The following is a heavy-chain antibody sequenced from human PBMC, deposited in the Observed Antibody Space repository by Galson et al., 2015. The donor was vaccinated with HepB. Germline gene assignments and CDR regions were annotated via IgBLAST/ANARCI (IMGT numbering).Heavy chain of an antibody. CDR2: IWYDGSNK. J-gene: IGHJ4*02. D-gene: IGHD6-6*01. CDR1: GFTFSSYG. V-gene: IGHV3-33*01. Sequence: SLRLSCAASGFTFSSYGMHWVRQAPGKGLEWVAVIWYDGSNKYYADSVKGRFTISRDNSKNTLYLQMNSLRAEDTAVYYCARVTEYSSSYYFDYWGQGTLVTVSS. CDR3: ARVTEYSSSYYFDY.